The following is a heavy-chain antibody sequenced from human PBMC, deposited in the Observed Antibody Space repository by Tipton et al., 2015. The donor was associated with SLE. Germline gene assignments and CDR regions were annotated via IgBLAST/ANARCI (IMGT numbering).Heavy chain of an antibody. Sequence: SLRLSCAASGFTFENDAMNWVRQAPGVGLEWVGLSRSKAYGGTTEYAATVKGRFTISRDDSKSIAYLQMNSLKTEDTAVYYCTRVITIFGVITTDYFDYWGQGTLVTVSS. CDR1: GFTFENDA. CDR3: TRVITIFGVITTDYFDY. J-gene: IGHJ4*02. D-gene: IGHD3-3*01. V-gene: IGHV3-49*04. CDR2: SRSKAYGGTT.